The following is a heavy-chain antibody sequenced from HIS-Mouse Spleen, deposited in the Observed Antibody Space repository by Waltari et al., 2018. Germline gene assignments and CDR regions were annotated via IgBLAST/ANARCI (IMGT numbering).Heavy chain of an antibody. Sequence: QVQLQESGPGLVKPSQTLSLTCTVSGGPISSGGYYWRFFPQHPGKGLEWIGYIYYSGSTYYNPSLKSRVTISVDTSKNQFSLKLSSVTAADTAVYYCARSPYYDFWSGYSDNWFDPWGQGTLVTVSS. CDR1: GGPISSGGYY. CDR2: IYYSGST. J-gene: IGHJ5*02. D-gene: IGHD3-3*01. V-gene: IGHV4-31*03. CDR3: ARSPYYDFWSGYSDNWFDP.